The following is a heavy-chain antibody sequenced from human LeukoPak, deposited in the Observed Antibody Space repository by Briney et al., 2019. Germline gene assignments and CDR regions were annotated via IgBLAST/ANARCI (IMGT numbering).Heavy chain of an antibody. D-gene: IGHD5-18*01. CDR1: GFTFSSYA. Sequence: GGSLRLSCAASGFTFSSYAMSWVRQAPGKGLEWVSAISGSGGSTHYADSVKGRFTISRDNSKNTLYLQMNSLRAEDTAVYYCARDQYLGYSYGLSYWGQGTLVTVSS. CDR2: ISGSGGST. CDR3: ARDQYLGYSYGLSY. J-gene: IGHJ4*02. V-gene: IGHV3-23*01.